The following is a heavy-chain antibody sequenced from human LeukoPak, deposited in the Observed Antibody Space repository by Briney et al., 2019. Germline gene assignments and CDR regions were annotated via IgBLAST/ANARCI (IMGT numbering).Heavy chain of an antibody. CDR1: RFTFSSYA. Sequence: PGGSLRLSCAASRFTFSSYAMHWVRQAPGKGLEWVAVISYDGSNKYYADSVKGRFTISRDNSKNTLHLQMNSLRAEDTAVYYCARRLAGTRRGLIDYWGQGTLVTVSS. CDR2: ISYDGSNK. D-gene: IGHD2-15*01. CDR3: ARRLAGTRRGLIDY. V-gene: IGHV3-30*04. J-gene: IGHJ4*02.